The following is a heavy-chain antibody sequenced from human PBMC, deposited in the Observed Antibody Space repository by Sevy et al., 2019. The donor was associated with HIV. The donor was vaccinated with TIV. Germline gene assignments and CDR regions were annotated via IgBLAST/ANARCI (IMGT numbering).Heavy chain of an antibody. CDR1: GFTFSSYA. CDR2: ISYDGSNK. Sequence: GWSLRLSCAASGFTFSSYAMHWVRQAPGKGLEWVAVISYDGSNKYYADSVKGRFTISRDNSKNTLYLQMNSLRAEDTAVYYCARGQQLVLSYWGQGTLVTVSS. D-gene: IGHD6-13*01. J-gene: IGHJ4*02. V-gene: IGHV3-30-3*01. CDR3: ARGQQLVLSY.